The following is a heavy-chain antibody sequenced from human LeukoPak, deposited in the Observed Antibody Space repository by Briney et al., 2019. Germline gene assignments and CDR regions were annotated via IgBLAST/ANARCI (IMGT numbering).Heavy chain of an antibody. CDR1: GFTFSNFA. D-gene: IGHD6-19*01. V-gene: IGHV3-23*01. CDR3: VKGPRWLGAYYFDY. J-gene: IGHJ4*02. CDR2: INFRGGTT. Sequence: GGSLRLSCAASGFTFSNFAMSWVRQAPGKGLEWVSSINFRGGTTYYAESVKGRFTISRDNSKNTLYLQMNSLRGEDTAVYYCVKGPRWLGAYYFDYWGQGTLVTVSS.